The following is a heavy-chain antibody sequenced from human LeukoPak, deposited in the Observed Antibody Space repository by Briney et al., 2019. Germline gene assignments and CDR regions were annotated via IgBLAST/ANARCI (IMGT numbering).Heavy chain of an antibody. CDR3: AKDLAPAAY. CDR2: ITGNGGGT. D-gene: IGHD2-2*01. Sequence: PGGSLRLSCAASGFTFSSSSMSWVRQAPGKGLEWVSAITGNGGGTYYADSVKGRFTISRDNSKKTLFLQMNSLRAEDTAVYYCAKDLAPAAYWGQGTLVTVSS. J-gene: IGHJ4*02. CDR1: GFTFSSSS. V-gene: IGHV3-23*01.